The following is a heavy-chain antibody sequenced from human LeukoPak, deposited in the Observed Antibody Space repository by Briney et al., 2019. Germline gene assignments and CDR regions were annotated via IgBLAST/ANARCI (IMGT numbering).Heavy chain of an antibody. CDR2: IYYSGST. V-gene: IGHV4-59*08. CDR1: GGSISSYY. J-gene: IGHJ4*02. Sequence: TSETLSLTCTVSGGSISSYYWSWIRQPPGKGLEWIGYIYYSGSTNYNPSLKSRVTISVDTSKNQFSLKLSSVTDADTAVYYCARHVGSSWSPFDYWGQGTLVTVSS. D-gene: IGHD6-13*01. CDR3: ARHVGSSWSPFDY.